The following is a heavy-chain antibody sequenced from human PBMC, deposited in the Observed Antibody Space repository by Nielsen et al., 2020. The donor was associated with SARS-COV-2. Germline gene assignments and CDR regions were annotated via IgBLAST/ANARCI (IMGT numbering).Heavy chain of an antibody. CDR2: IKSKTDGGTT. V-gene: IGHV3-15*01. D-gene: IGHD4-17*01. Sequence: GESLKISCAASGFTFSNAWMSWVRQAPGKGLEWVGRIKSKTDGGTTDYAAPVKGRFTISRDDSKNTPYLQMNSLKTEDTAVYYCTTEAGDYVGWFDPWGQGTLVTVSS. J-gene: IGHJ5*02. CDR1: GFTFSNAW. CDR3: TTEAGDYVGWFDP.